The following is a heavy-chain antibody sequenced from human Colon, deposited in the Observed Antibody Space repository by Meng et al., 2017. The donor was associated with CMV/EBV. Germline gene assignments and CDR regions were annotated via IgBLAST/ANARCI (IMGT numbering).Heavy chain of an antibody. CDR1: GYTFTDHY. CDR3: ARSRKLRP. Sequence: ASVKVSCKASGYTFTDHYIQWVRQAPGQGLEWMGWINPNTGGTNYAQKFQGRVTMTRDTSISTAYMELSRLRSDDTAVYYCARSRKLRPWGQGTLVTVSS. J-gene: IGHJ5*02. CDR2: INPNTGGT. V-gene: IGHV1-2*02. D-gene: IGHD3-16*01.